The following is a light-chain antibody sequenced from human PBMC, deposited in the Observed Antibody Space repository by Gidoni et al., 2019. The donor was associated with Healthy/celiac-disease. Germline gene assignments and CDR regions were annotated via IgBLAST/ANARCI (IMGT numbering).Light chain of an antibody. CDR2: SAS. Sequence: IQMTQSPSFLSASVGDRVTITCRASQSISSYLNWYQQKPGKAPKLLIYSASTLQSGVPPRFSGSGSGTDFTLTISSLQPEDFATYYCQQSYSTPQTFGQGTKVEIK. J-gene: IGKJ1*01. CDR1: QSISSY. V-gene: IGKV1-39*01. CDR3: QQSYSTPQT.